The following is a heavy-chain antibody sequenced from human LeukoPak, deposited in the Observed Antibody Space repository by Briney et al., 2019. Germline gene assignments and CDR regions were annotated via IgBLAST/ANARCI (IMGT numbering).Heavy chain of an antibody. D-gene: IGHD3-22*01. CDR2: LNPNSGNT. CDR3: ATGRRPDSSGSTYAFDI. Sequence: ASVKVSCKASGYTFTSYDVHWVRQATGQGLEWMGWLNPNSGNTGYSQKFQGRVTMTEDTSTDTAYMELSSLRSEDTAVYYCATGRRPDSSGSTYAFDIWGQGTMVTVSS. CDR1: GYTFTSYD. J-gene: IGHJ3*02. V-gene: IGHV1-8*01.